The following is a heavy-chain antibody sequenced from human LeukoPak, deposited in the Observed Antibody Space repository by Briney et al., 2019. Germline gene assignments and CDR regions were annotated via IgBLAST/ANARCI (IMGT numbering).Heavy chain of an antibody. CDR2: ISGSGGST. D-gene: IGHD1-20*01. Sequence: PGGSLRLSCAASGFTFSSYAMSWVRQAPGKGLEWVSAISGSGGSTYYADSVKGRFTISRDNARNSLYLQMSSLRAEDTAVYYCAKDGAYDWNDKSDYWGQGTLVTVSS. CDR3: AKDGAYDWNDKSDY. J-gene: IGHJ4*02. CDR1: GFTFSSYA. V-gene: IGHV3-23*01.